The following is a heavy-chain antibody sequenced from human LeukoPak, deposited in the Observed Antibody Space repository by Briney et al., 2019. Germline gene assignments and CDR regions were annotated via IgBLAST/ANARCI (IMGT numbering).Heavy chain of an antibody. CDR1: GFTFSTYN. D-gene: IGHD3-10*01. CDR2: INQDGGKE. V-gene: IGHV3-7*01. CDR3: ARAGGSGTVDY. Sequence: GGSLRLSCAASGFTFSTYNMNWVRQAPGKGLEWVANINQDGGKEYYVDSVKGRFTISRDNAKNSLYLQMNSLRAEDTAVYYCARAGGSGTVDYWGHGTLVTVSS. J-gene: IGHJ4*01.